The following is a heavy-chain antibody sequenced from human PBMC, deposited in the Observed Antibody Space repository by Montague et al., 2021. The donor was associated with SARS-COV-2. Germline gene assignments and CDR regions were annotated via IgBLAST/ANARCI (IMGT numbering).Heavy chain of an antibody. D-gene: IGHD3-3*01. J-gene: IGHJ4*02. V-gene: IGHV4-39*01. CDR1: GGSISSSSYY. CDR2: IYYSGST. CDR3: ARQMGQSSIFGVVIQYYFGY. Sequence: SETLSLTCTVSGGSISSSSYYWGWIRQPPGKGLEWIGSIYYSGSTYYNPSLKSRVTISVDTSKNQFSLKLSSVTAADTAVYYCARQMGQSSIFGVVIQYYFGYWGQGTRVTVAS.